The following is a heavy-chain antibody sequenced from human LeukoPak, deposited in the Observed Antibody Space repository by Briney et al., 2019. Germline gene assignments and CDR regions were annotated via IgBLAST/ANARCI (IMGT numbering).Heavy chain of an antibody. CDR2: IYYSGST. CDR1: GGSISSYY. J-gene: IGHJ5*02. D-gene: IGHD6-19*01. Sequence: SETLSLTCTVSGGSISSYYWSWIRQPPGKGLEWIGYIYYSGSTNYNPSLKSRVTISVDTSKNQFSLKLSSVTAADTAVYYCARDAVSGTEGWFDPWGQGTLVTVSS. V-gene: IGHV4-59*01. CDR3: ARDAVSGTEGWFDP.